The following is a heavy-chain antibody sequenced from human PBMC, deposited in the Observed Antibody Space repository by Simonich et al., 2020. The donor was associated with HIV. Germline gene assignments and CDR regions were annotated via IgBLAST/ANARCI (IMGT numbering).Heavy chain of an antibody. CDR2: ISSSRSTI. CDR1: GFTFSSYS. J-gene: IGHJ3*02. V-gene: IGHV3-48*01. CDR3: ARDFPTTVTPSLLFVAFDI. D-gene: IGHD4-17*01. Sequence: EVQLVESGGGLVQPGGSLRLSCAASGFTFSSYSMNWVRQAPGKGLGWVSYISSSRSTIYYADSVKGRFTISRDNAKNSLYLQMNSLRAEDTAVYYCARDFPTTVTPSLLFVAFDIWGQVTMVTVSS.